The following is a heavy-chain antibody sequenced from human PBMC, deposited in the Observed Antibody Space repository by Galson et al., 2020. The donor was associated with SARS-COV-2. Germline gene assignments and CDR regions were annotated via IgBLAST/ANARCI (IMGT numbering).Heavy chain of an antibody. D-gene: IGHD3-16*01. CDR3: ARGHRGVVPSPVLGLGPFYSYYYMDV. V-gene: IGHV4-34*01. Sequence: SETLSLTCAVYGGSFSGYSWTWIRQPPGKGLGWIGEINVGGSTNYSPSPRTRVPVSVDTSQNQFSLNLRSVTAADTALYFCARGHRGVVPSPVLGLGPFYSYYYMDVWAKGTTVTVSS. CDR1: GGSFSGYS. CDR2: INVGGST. J-gene: IGHJ6*03.